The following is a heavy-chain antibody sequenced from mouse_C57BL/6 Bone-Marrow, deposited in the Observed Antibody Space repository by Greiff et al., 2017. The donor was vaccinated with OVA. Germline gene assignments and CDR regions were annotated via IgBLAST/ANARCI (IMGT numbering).Heavy chain of an antibody. V-gene: IGHV2-4*01. Sequence: VKLMESGPGLVQPSQSLSITCTVSGFSLTSYGVHWVRQPPGKGLEWLGVIWSGGSTDYNAAFISRLSISKDNSKSQVFFKMNSLQADDTAIYYCAKKGPDYYGSSYDAMDYWGQGTSVTVSS. CDR2: IWSGGST. D-gene: IGHD1-1*01. J-gene: IGHJ4*01. CDR1: GFSLTSYG. CDR3: AKKGPDYYGSSYDAMDY.